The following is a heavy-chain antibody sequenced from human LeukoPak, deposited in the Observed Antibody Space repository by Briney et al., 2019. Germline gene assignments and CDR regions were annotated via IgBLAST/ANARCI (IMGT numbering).Heavy chain of an antibody. Sequence: GGSLRLSCAASGFTLSSYWMSWVRQAPGKGLEWVANIKQDGSEKNYVDFVKGRFTISRDNAKNSLHLQMNSLRAEDTAVYYCARDGRSGWNDHDYWGQGTLVIVSS. V-gene: IGHV3-7*03. CDR1: GFTLSSYW. CDR2: IKQDGSEK. D-gene: IGHD6-19*01. CDR3: ARDGRSGWNDHDY. J-gene: IGHJ4*02.